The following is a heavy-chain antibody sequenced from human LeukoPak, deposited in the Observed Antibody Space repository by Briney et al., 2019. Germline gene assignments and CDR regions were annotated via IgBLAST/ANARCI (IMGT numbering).Heavy chain of an antibody. J-gene: IGHJ5*02. V-gene: IGHV1-3*03. Sequence: GSPRLSSTASGYTFTSYTMLWVPDAPGQRGEWMVWINTGDGTTTYSQEFQGRVTITRDRSASTAYMELSSLRSEDMAVYYCARGAKFRSYGSGTYYTSLHFDRWGPGTLVTVS. CDR2: INTGDGTT. D-gene: IGHD3-10*01. CDR3: ARGAKFRSYGSGTYYTSLHFDR. CDR1: GYTFTSYT.